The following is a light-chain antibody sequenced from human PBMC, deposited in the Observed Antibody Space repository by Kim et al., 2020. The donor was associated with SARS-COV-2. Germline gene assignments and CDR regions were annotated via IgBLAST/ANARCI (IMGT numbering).Light chain of an antibody. Sequence: EIVLTQSPATLSLSPGERASLSCRASQSVGRYVAWYQQKIGQPPRLLIYDASKRTSGTPARFSGSGSGMDFTLYISSLEPEDFAVYYCQQRSHWPPSLIFGGGTKVDIK. CDR1: QSVGRY. V-gene: IGKV3-11*01. CDR3: QQRSHWPPSLI. J-gene: IGKJ4*01. CDR2: DAS.